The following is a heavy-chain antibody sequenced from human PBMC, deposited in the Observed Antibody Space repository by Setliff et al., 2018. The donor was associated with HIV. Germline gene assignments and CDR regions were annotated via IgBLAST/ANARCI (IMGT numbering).Heavy chain of an antibody. V-gene: IGHV1-2*06. Sequence: ASVKVSCKASGYIFTGYYMHWVRQAPGQGPQWLGRINPKSGGTRYAQKFQGRASMTRDTAISTAYMELSRLISDDSAVYYCARLPFITIFGVLNGDDGFDIWGQGTMVTVSS. D-gene: IGHD3-3*01. CDR3: ARLPFITIFGVLNGDDGFDI. CDR2: INPKSGGT. CDR1: GYIFTGYY. J-gene: IGHJ3*02.